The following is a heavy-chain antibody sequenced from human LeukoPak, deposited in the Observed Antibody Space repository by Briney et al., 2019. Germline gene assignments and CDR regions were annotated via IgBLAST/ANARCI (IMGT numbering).Heavy chain of an antibody. V-gene: IGHV1-46*01. Sequence: ASVKVSCKASGYTFTSYYMHWVRQAPGQGLEWMGIINPSGGSTSYAQKFQGRVTMTRDTSTSTVYMELSSLRSEDTAVDYCARELIAAAGLGYWGQGTLVTVSS. CDR1: GYTFTSYY. D-gene: IGHD6-13*01. J-gene: IGHJ4*02. CDR3: ARELIAAAGLGY. CDR2: INPSGGST.